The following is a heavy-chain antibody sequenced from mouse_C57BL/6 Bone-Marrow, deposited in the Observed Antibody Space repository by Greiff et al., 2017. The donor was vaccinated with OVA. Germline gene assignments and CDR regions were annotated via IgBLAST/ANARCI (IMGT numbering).Heavy chain of an antibody. D-gene: IGHD1-1*01. CDR3: ARNEGDEYGSTSWFAY. V-gene: IGHV1-62-2*01. CDR1: GYTFTEYT. J-gene: IGHJ3*01. Sequence: QVQLQQSGAELVKPGASVKLSCKASGYTFTEYTIHWVKQRSGQGLEWIGWFYPGSGSIKYNEKFKDKATLTADKSSSPVYMELSRLTSEDSAAYFGARNEGDEYGSTSWFAYWGQGTLVTVSA. CDR2: FYPGSGSI.